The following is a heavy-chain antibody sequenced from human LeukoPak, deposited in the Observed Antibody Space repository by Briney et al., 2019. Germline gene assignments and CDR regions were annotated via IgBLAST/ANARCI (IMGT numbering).Heavy chain of an antibody. V-gene: IGHV3-64D*09. Sequence: SGGSLRLSCSASGFTFSTYAMHWVRQAPGKGLEYVSAISSNGGSTYYADSMKGRFTISRDNSKNTLYLQMSSLRAEDTAVFYCVKVLGSSGYYYADAFDIWGQGTLVTVSS. CDR2: ISSNGGST. D-gene: IGHD3-22*01. CDR3: VKVLGSSGYYYADAFDI. J-gene: IGHJ3*02. CDR1: GFTFSTYA.